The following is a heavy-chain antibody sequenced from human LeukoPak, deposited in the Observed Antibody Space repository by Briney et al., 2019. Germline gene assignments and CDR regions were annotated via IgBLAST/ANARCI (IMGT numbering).Heavy chain of an antibody. D-gene: IGHD2-2*01. Sequence: GGSLRLSCAASGFTFSSYFMTWVRQAPGKGLEWVSTISRSGDSTYYADSVKGRFTSSRDNSKNPLYFQMNSLRAEDTAVYYCAKGGDTSCHGCWFDPWGQGTLVTVSS. CDR1: GFTFSSYF. V-gene: IGHV3-23*01. J-gene: IGHJ5*02. CDR3: AKGGDTSCHGCWFDP. CDR2: ISRSGDST.